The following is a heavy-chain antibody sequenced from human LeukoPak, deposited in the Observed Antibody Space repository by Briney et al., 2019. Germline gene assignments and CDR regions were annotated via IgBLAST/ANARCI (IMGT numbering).Heavy chain of an antibody. Sequence: SETLSLTCTVSGGSISSYYWSWLRQPPGKGLEWVGNIHYSGSTNYNPSLKSRVTISLDTSKTQFSLKLRSVTAADTAVYYCARARGYSYGFPFDYWGQGNLVTVSS. CDR3: ARARGYSYGFPFDY. D-gene: IGHD5-18*01. CDR2: IHYSGST. J-gene: IGHJ4*02. V-gene: IGHV4-59*01. CDR1: GGSISSYY.